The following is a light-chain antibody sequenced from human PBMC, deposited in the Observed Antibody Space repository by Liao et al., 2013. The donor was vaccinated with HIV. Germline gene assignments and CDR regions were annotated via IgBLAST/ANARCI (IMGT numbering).Light chain of an antibody. V-gene: IGLV3-21*01. CDR3: QVWDSSSDHPYV. J-gene: IGLJ1*01. Sequence: SYMLTQPPSVSLAPGETARITCGGNNIGGKNVHWYQQKPGQAPVLVISYDSDRPSGIPERLSASNSGNTATLTISRVEAADEADYYCQVWDSSSDHPYVFGTGTKLSVL. CDR1: NIGGKN. CDR2: YDS.